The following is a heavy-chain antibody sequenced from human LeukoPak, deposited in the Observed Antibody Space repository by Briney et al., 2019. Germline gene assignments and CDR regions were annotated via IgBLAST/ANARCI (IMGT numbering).Heavy chain of an antibody. Sequence: SETLSLTCTVSGGSISNYYWSWLRQPPGKGLEWIGFIYYSGSTNYNPSLKSRVTISVDTSKNQFSLKLSSVTAADTAVYYCARRVRGVDDAFDVWGQGTMVTVSS. D-gene: IGHD3-10*01. CDR3: ARRVRGVDDAFDV. CDR2: IYYSGST. J-gene: IGHJ3*01. V-gene: IGHV4-59*12. CDR1: GGSISNYY.